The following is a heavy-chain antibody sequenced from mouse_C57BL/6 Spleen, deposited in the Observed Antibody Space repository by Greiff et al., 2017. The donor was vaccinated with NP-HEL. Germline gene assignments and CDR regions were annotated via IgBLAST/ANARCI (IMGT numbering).Heavy chain of an antibody. Sequence: EVMLVESGGDLVKPGGSLKLSCAASGFTFSSYGMSWVRQTPDKRLEWVATISSGGSYTYYPDSVKGRFTISRDNAKNTLYLQMSSLKSEDTAMYYCARQTGDYYAMDYWGQGTSVTVSS. CDR1: GFTFSSYG. V-gene: IGHV5-6*01. CDR2: ISSGGSYT. D-gene: IGHD4-1*01. CDR3: ARQTGDYYAMDY. J-gene: IGHJ4*01.